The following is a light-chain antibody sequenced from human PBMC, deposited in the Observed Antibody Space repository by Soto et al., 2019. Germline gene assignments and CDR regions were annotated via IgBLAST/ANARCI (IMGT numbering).Light chain of an antibody. Sequence: DIQMTQSPSTLSASVGDRVTITCRASQSISSWLAWYQQKPGKAPKLLIYDASSLDSGVPSRFSGSGSGTEFTLTISSLQPDDFATYYCHQYNNYSYTFGQGTKLEIK. J-gene: IGKJ2*01. CDR2: DAS. CDR3: HQYNNYSYT. CDR1: QSISSW. V-gene: IGKV1-5*01.